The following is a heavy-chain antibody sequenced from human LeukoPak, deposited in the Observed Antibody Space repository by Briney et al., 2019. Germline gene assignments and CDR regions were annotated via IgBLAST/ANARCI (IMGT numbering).Heavy chain of an antibody. J-gene: IGHJ5*01. Sequence: SETLSLTCTVSGDSIGRYYWRWLRQPPGKGLEWIGYLHDTENTNYDPSLKSRVTISLDTSKNQFSLKVTSVTSADTAVYYCGRGQWELPDSWGQGTLVTVSS. CDR2: LHDTENT. CDR3: GRGQWELPDS. CDR1: GDSIGRYY. D-gene: IGHD4-23*01. V-gene: IGHV4-59*01.